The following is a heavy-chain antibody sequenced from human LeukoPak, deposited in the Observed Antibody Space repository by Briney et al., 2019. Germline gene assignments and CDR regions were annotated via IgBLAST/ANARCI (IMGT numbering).Heavy chain of an antibody. Sequence: PSETLSLTCTVSGGSINSNSYYWGWLRQPPGKGLEWIVSIYYSGSTYYNPSLKSRVSISVDTSKNKFSLKLSSVTAADTAVYYCATHSSGWGYWGQGTLVTVSS. V-gene: IGHV4-39*01. CDR2: IYYSGST. CDR3: ATHSSGWGY. J-gene: IGHJ4*02. CDR1: GGSINSNSYY. D-gene: IGHD6-19*01.